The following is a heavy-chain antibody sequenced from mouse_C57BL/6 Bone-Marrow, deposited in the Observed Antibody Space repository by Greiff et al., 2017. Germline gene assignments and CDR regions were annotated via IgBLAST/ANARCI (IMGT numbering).Heavy chain of an antibody. CDR2: IYPGRGST. Sequence: QVQLQQPGAELVKPGASVKMSCKASGYTFTSYWITWGKQRPGQGLEWIGDIYPGRGSTNYNEKFKSKATLTGDKSSRTASMQLSSLPSEDSAVYSCARWGYCSGRGYYAVDYWGQGTSVTVSS. CDR1: GYTFTSYW. CDR3: ARWGYCSGRGYYAVDY. V-gene: IGHV1-55*01. J-gene: IGHJ4*01. D-gene: IGHD3-1*01.